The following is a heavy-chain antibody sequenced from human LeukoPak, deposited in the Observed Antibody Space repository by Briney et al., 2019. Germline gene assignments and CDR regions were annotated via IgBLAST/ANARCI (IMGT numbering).Heavy chain of an antibody. V-gene: IGHV1-18*01. D-gene: IGHD6-13*01. CDR3: ARAFRHGQQLGPADY. J-gene: IGHJ4*02. Sequence: ASVKVSCKASGYTFTSYGISWVRQAPGQGLEWMGWISAYNGNTNYAQKLQGRVTMTTDTSTSTAYMELRSLRSDDTAVYYCARAFRHGQQLGPADYWGQGTLVTVSS. CDR1: GYTFTSYG. CDR2: ISAYNGNT.